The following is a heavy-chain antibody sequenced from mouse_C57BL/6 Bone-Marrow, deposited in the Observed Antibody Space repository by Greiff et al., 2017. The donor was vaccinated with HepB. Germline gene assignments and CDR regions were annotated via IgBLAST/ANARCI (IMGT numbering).Heavy chain of an antibody. D-gene: IGHD2-5*01. CDR2: ISYDGSN. CDR1: GYSITSGYY. Sequence: EVQLQQSGPGLVKPSQSLSLTCSVTGYSITSGYYWNWIRQFPGNKLEWMGYISYDGSNNYNPSLKNRISITRDTSKNQFFLKLNSVTTEDTATYYCAREAYYSNYPSYWYFDVWGTGTTVTVSS. V-gene: IGHV3-6*01. J-gene: IGHJ1*03. CDR3: AREAYYSNYPSYWYFDV.